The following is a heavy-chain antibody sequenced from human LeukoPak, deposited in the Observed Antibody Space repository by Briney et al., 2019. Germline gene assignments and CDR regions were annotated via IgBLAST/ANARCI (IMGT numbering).Heavy chain of an antibody. CDR1: GGSISSGGYY. D-gene: IGHD2-2*01. CDR3: ARGRVPAAMQPNWFDP. Sequence: SETLSLTCTVSGGSISSGGYYWSWIRQHPGKGLEWIGYIYYSGSTYYNPSLKSRVTISVDTSKNQFSLKLSSVTAADTAVYYCARGRVPAAMQPNWFDPWGQGTLVTVS. J-gene: IGHJ5*02. V-gene: IGHV4-31*03. CDR2: IYYSGST.